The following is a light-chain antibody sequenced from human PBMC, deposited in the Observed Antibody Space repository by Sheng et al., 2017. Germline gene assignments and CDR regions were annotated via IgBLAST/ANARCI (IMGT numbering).Light chain of an antibody. CDR1: QSVSSN. Sequence: EIVMTQSPAALSVSPGERATLSCRASQSVSSNLAWYQQKPGQVPRLLIYGASIRAPGIPARFSGSGSGTEFTLTISSLEPEDFAVYYCQQRSHWPRTFGGGTKVEI. V-gene: IGKV3D-15*01. CDR3: QQRSHWPRT. CDR2: GAS. J-gene: IGKJ4*01.